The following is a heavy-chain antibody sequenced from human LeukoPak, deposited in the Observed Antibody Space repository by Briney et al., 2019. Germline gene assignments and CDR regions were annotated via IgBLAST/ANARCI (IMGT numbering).Heavy chain of an antibody. J-gene: IGHJ4*02. CDR1: GFIFSTYA. CDR3: AKTPYSTRGHVDY. Sequence: GGSLRLSCAASGFIFSTYAMTWVRQAPGKGLEWVSTISGSGSGDSTFYADSVKGRFTISRDNSKNTLFLQMNSLRAEDTAVYYCAKTPYSTRGHVDYWGQGTLVTVSS. V-gene: IGHV3-23*01. CDR2: ISGSGSGDST. D-gene: IGHD2-15*01.